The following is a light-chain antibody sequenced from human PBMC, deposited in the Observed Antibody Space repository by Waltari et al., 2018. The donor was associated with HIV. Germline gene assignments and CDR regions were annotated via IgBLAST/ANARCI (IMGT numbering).Light chain of an antibody. V-gene: IGLV1-51*01. CDR2: DNN. CDR3: GTWDSSLSAVV. Sequence: QSVLTQPPSASAAPGQKVTISCSGSSSNIGNNYVTWYQQLPGTAPKLLTYDNNKRPSGIPDRFSGSKSGTSATLGITGLQTGDEADYYCGTWDSSLSAVVFGGGTKLTVL. CDR1: SSNIGNNY. J-gene: IGLJ2*01.